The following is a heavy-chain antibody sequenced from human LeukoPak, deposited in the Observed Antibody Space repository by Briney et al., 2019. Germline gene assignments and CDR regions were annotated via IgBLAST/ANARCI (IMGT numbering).Heavy chain of an antibody. CDR3: ARMDGSGDEYYFDN. CDR2: IYYSGST. J-gene: IGHJ4*02. Sequence: PSETLSLTCTVSGGSISSGDYYWSWIRQPPGKGLEWIGYIYYSGSTYYNPSLKSRVTISVDTSKNQFSLKLSSVTAADTAVYYCARMDGSGDEYYFDNWGQGTLVTVSS. V-gene: IGHV4-30-4*08. CDR1: GGSISSGDYY. D-gene: IGHD3-10*01.